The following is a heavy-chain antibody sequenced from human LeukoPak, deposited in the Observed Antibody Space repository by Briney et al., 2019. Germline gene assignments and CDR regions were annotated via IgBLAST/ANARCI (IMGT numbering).Heavy chain of an antibody. J-gene: IGHJ4*02. D-gene: IGHD5-18*01. CDR3: ARALDTYGYMRFAY. Sequence: GGSLRLSCAASGFTFSSYAMSWVRQAPGKGLEWVSAISGSGGSTYYADSVKGRFTISRDNSKNTLYLQMNSLRAEDSAIYFCARALDTYGYMRFAYWGQGTLVTVSS. V-gene: IGHV3-23*01. CDR1: GFTFSSYA. CDR2: ISGSGGST.